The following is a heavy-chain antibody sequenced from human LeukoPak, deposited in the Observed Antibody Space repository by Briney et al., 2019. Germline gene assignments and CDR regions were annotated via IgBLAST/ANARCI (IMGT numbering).Heavy chain of an antibody. D-gene: IGHD1-7*01. J-gene: IGHJ5*02. CDR2: IYTSGST. CDR1: GGSISSYY. CDR3: ARRVPTGTTFWFDP. Sequence: SETLSLTCTVSGGSISSYYWSWIRQPPGKGLEWIGYIYTSGSTNYNPSLKSRVTISVDTSKNQFSLKLSSVTAADTAVYYCARRVPTGTTFWFDPWGQGTLVTVSS. V-gene: IGHV4-4*09.